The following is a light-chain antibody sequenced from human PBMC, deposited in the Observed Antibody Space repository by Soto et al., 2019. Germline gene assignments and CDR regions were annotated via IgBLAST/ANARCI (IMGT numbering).Light chain of an antibody. CDR2: DVS. Sequence: QSVLTQPASVSGSPGQSITISCTGTSSDVGGYNYVSWYQQHPGKAPKLMIYDVSNRPSGVSNRFSGSKSGNTASLTISGRQAEDESDYYCSSYTSSSTPLVFGTGTKVTVL. CDR3: SSYTSSSTPLV. CDR1: SSDVGGYNY. V-gene: IGLV2-14*01. J-gene: IGLJ1*01.